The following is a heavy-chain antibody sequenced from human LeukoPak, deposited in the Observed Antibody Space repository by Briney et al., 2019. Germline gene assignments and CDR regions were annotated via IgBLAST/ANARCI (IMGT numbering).Heavy chain of an antibody. CDR3: AREDRGGSGWYLLDYYYGMDV. Sequence: PSETLSLTCAVYGGSFSGYYWSWIRQPPGKGLEWIGEINHSGSTNYNPSLKSRVTISVDTSKNQFSPKLSSVTAADTAVYYCAREDRGGSGWYLLDYYYGMDVWGQGTTVTVSS. CDR2: INHSGST. J-gene: IGHJ6*02. CDR1: GGSFSGYY. D-gene: IGHD6-19*01. V-gene: IGHV4-34*01.